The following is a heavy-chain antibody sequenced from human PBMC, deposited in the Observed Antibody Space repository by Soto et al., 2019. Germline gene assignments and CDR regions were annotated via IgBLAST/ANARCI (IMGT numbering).Heavy chain of an antibody. CDR3: ARDNYYDSKVFDY. CDR2: IWYDGSNK. CDR1: GFTFSSYG. J-gene: IGHJ4*02. V-gene: IGHV3-33*01. Sequence: GGSLRLSCAASGFTFSSYGMHWVRQAPGKGLEWVAVIWYDGSNKYYADSVKGRFTISRENSKNTLYLQMNSLRAEDTAVYYCARDNYYDSKVFDYWGQGTLVTVSS. D-gene: IGHD3-22*01.